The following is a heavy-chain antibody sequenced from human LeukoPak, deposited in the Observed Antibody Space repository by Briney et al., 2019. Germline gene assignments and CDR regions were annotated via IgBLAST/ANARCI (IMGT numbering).Heavy chain of an antibody. CDR2: IYYSGST. CDR1: GGSISSYY. V-gene: IGHV4-59*01. Sequence: SETLSLTCTVSGGSISSYYWSWIRQPPGKGLEWIGYIYYSGSTNYNPSLKSRVTISVDTSKNQFSLKLSTVTAADTAVYYCAREASGYSYGSPDYWGQGTLVTVSS. D-gene: IGHD5-18*01. J-gene: IGHJ4*02. CDR3: AREASGYSYGSPDY.